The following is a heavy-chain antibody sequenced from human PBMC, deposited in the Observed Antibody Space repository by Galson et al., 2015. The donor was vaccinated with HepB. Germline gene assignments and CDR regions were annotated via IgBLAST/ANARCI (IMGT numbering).Heavy chain of an antibody. Sequence: SLRLSCAASGFTFDDYAMHWVRQAPGKGLEWVSGISWNSGSIGYADSVKGRFTISRDNAKNSLYLQMNSLRAEDTALYYCAKSFRYYGSGSYSLGDYYYMDVWGKGTTVTVSS. V-gene: IGHV3-9*01. J-gene: IGHJ6*03. CDR1: GFTFDDYA. D-gene: IGHD3-10*01. CDR3: AKSFRYYGSGSYSLGDYYYMDV. CDR2: ISWNSGSI.